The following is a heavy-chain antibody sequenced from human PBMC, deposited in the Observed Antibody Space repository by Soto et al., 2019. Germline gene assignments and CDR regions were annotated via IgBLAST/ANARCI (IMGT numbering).Heavy chain of an antibody. CDR1: GGSVSSGSYY. V-gene: IGHV4-61*01. CDR2: IYYSGST. Sequence: SETLSLTCIVSGGSVSSGSYYWSWIRQPPGKGLEWIGYIYYSGSTNYNPSLKSRVTISVDTSKNQFSLKLSSVTAADTAVYYCARSTMPNAFDIWGQGTMVTVSS. D-gene: IGHD2-2*01. J-gene: IGHJ3*02. CDR3: ARSTMPNAFDI.